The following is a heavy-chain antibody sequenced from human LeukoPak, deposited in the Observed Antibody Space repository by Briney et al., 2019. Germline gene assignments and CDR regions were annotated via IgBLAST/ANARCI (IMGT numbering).Heavy chain of an antibody. V-gene: IGHV1-2*02. CDR3: AKNAGYNLVLVFQH. D-gene: IGHD5-24*01. Sequence: ASVKVSCKASGYTFTGYYMHWVRQAPGQGLEWMGWINPNSGCTNYAQKFQGRVTMTRDTSISTAYMELSRLRSDDTAVYYCAKNAGYNLVLVFQHWGQGTLVTVSS. J-gene: IGHJ1*01. CDR1: GYTFTGYY. CDR2: INPNSGCT.